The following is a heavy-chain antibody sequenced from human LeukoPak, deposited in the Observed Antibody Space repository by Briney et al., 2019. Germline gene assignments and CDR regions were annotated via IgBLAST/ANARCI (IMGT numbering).Heavy chain of an antibody. Sequence: SQTLSLTCAISGDSVSSNSAAWNWIRQSPSRGLEWLGRTYYRSKWYNDYAVSVKSRITINPDTSKNQFSLQLNSVTPEDTAVYYCARGGRLWFGEGGWFDPWGQGTLVTVSS. CDR3: ARGGRLWFGEGGWFDP. CDR2: TYYRSKWYN. CDR1: GDSVSSNSAA. D-gene: IGHD3-10*01. J-gene: IGHJ5*02. V-gene: IGHV6-1*01.